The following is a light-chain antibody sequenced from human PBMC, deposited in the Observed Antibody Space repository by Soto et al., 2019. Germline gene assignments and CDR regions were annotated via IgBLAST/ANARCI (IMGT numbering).Light chain of an antibody. CDR1: QSVGSSF. V-gene: IGKV3-20*01. CDR3: QQYGTSPCT. Sequence: EIVLTQSPGTLSLSPGERATLSCRASQSVGSSFLAWYQQKPGQAPRLLIYRASNRATGIPDRFSGSGSGTDFTLTISRLEPEDFVVYYCQQYGTSPCTFGQGTKLEIK. J-gene: IGKJ2*02. CDR2: RAS.